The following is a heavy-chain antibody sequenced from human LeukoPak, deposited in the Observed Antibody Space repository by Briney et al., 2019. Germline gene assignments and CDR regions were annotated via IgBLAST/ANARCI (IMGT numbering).Heavy chain of an antibody. CDR2: ISAYNGNT. CDR1: GYTFTSYG. D-gene: IGHD3-16*02. J-gene: IGHJ3*01. CDR3: ARDSITFGGVIVTL. Sequence: GASVKVSCKASGYTFTSYGISWVRQAPGQGLEWMGWISAYNGNTNYAQKLQGRVTMTTDTSTSTAYMELRCLRSDDTAVYYCARDSITFGGVIVTLWGQGTMVTVSS. V-gene: IGHV1-18*04.